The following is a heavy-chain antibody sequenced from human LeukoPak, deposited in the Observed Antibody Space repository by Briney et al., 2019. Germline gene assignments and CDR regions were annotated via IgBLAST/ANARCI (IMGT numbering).Heavy chain of an antibody. CDR1: GYSFSSYW. Sequence: GESLKISCKGSGYSFSSYWIGWVRQMPGKGLEWMGIIYPGDSDTRYSPSFQGQVTISADKSISTAYLQWSSLKASDTAMYYCARIYCSSTSCFGSNFYYYYYMDVWGKGTTVTVSS. V-gene: IGHV5-51*01. D-gene: IGHD2-2*01. J-gene: IGHJ6*03. CDR3: ARIYCSSTSCFGSNFYYYYYMDV. CDR2: IYPGDSDT.